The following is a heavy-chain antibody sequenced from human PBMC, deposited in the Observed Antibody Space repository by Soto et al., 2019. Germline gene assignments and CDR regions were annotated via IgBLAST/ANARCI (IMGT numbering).Heavy chain of an antibody. J-gene: IGHJ6*02. CDR2: IMPVFATP. V-gene: IGHV1-69*12. CDR3: ARDKDRQQLGWNYDYILEF. CDR1: GGTFSTSA. D-gene: IGHD6-19*01. Sequence: QVQLVQSGAEVKKPGSSVKVSCKASGGTFSTSAISWVRQAPGQGLEWVGGIMPVFATPDYAQKFQGRVTISADESTTTSYLELTSLRTDDTAVYYCARDKDRQQLGWNYDYILEFWGPGTAILVSS.